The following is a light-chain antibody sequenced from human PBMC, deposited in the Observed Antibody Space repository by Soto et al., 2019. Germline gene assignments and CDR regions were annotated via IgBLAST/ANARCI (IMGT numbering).Light chain of an antibody. J-gene: IGLJ3*02. V-gene: IGLV2-23*01. CDR1: RSDVGSYNL. CDR3: CSYAGSGTWV. Sequence: QSALTQPAYVSGSPGQSITISCTGTRSDVGSYNLVSWCQQNPGKAPKLMIYEGSKRPSGVSNRFSGSKSGNTASLTISGLQAEDEADYYCCSYAGSGTWVFGGGTKLTVL. CDR2: EGS.